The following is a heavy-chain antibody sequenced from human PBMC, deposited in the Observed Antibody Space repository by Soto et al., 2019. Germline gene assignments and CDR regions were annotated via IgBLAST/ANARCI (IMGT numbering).Heavy chain of an antibody. CDR1: GFTFDDYA. V-gene: IGHV3-9*01. Sequence: EEQLVESGGALVQPGRSLRLSCAASGFTFDDYAMHWVRQVPGKGLEWVSFITWNGVNTAYADPIRGRFTISRDNAKNSLYLQMNSLSAEDTAFYYYTRAYCSVGSCALDIWGQGTMVAVSS. J-gene: IGHJ3*02. CDR2: ITWNGVNT. D-gene: IGHD2-15*01. CDR3: TRAYCSVGSCALDI.